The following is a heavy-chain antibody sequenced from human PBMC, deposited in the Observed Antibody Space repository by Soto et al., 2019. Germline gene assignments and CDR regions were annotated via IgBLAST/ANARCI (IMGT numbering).Heavy chain of an antibody. CDR3: AKVASGSYDWFDP. D-gene: IGHD1-26*01. CDR1: KFSFSGYW. V-gene: IGHV3-74*01. Sequence: EVQLVESGGGLVQPGGSLRLSCAASKFSFSGYWMHWVRQAPGKGLMWVSRVNPDGSTTTYADSVKGRFTNSRDNAKNTVFLQRNSLRADDTAVYYCAKVASGSYDWFDPWGQGTLVTVSS. CDR2: VNPDGSTT. J-gene: IGHJ5*02.